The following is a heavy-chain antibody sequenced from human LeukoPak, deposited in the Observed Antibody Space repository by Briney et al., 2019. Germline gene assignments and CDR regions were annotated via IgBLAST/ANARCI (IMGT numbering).Heavy chain of an antibody. CDR1: GGPFSGYY. V-gene: IGHV4-34*01. J-gene: IGHJ6*02. D-gene: IGHD2-2*01. CDR3: ARVCGDIVVVPAATDYYYYYGMDV. CDR2: IHPTGIT. Sequence: PSETLSLTCAVYGGPFSGYYWSWIRQPPGKGLEWIGEIHPTGITNYTPSLKSRVTLSVDTSKNQFSLNLTSVTAADTAVYYCARVCGDIVVVPAATDYYYYYGMDVWGQGTTVTVSS.